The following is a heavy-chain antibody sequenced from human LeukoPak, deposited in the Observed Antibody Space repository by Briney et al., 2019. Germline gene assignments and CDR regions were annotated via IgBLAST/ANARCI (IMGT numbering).Heavy chain of an antibody. CDR3: ARGYCSGGSCSKYDY. CDR1: GFSFSSYW. V-gene: IGHV3-7*01. Sequence: PGGSLRLSCAASGFSFSSYWMSWVRQDPGKGLEWVANIKQDGSERYYVDSVEGRLTISRDNAKNSLYLQMNSLRAEDTAVYYCARGYCSGGSCSKYDYWGQGTLVTVSS. J-gene: IGHJ4*02. CDR2: IKQDGSER. D-gene: IGHD2-15*01.